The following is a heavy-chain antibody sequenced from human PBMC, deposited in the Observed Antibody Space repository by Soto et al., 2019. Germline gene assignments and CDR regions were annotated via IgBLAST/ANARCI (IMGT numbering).Heavy chain of an antibody. CDR3: ARGDDILTGSNWFDP. Sequence: QVQLVQSGAEVKKPGSSVKVSCKASGGTFSSYTISWVRQAPGQGLEWMGGIIPMFGTTNYAQKFQGRVTITPDESTSTACMELFSLRSEDTAVYYCARGDDILTGSNWFDPWGQGTLLTVSS. J-gene: IGHJ5*02. V-gene: IGHV1-69*01. CDR1: GGTFSSYT. CDR2: IIPMFGTT. D-gene: IGHD3-9*01.